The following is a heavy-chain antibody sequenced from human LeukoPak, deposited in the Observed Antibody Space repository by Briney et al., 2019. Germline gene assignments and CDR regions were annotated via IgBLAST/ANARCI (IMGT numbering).Heavy chain of an antibody. Sequence: SETLSLTCPVYGGSFSGYYWSWIRRPPGKGLEWIGEINHSGSTNYNPSLKSRVTISVDTSKNQFSLKLSSVTAADTAVYYCASPRQYCTNGVCPLRYWGQGTLVTVSP. V-gene: IGHV4-34*01. CDR2: INHSGST. D-gene: IGHD2-8*01. CDR3: ASPRQYCTNGVCPLRY. CDR1: GGSFSGYY. J-gene: IGHJ4*02.